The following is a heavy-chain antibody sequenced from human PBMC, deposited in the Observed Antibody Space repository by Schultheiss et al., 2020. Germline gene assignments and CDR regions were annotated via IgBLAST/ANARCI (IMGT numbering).Heavy chain of an antibody. CDR1: GGSISSDTYY. J-gene: IGHJ4*02. Sequence: SQTLSLTCTVSGGSISSDTYYWSWIRQPAGKGLEWIGRIYTSGDINYNPSLKSRVTISVDTSKNQFSLKLSSVTAADTAVYYCARGRGSGSYYVFDYWGQGTLVTVSS. CDR3: ARGRGSGSYYVFDY. V-gene: IGHV4-61*02. CDR2: IYTSGDI. D-gene: IGHD3-10*01.